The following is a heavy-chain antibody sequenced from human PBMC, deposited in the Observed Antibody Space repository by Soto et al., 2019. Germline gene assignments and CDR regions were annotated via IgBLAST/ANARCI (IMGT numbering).Heavy chain of an antibody. CDR2: IYYSGST. Sequence: SLTCTVSGGSISSGGYYWSWIRQHPGKGLEWIGYIYYSGSTYYNPSLKSRVTISVDTSKNQFSLKLSSVTAADTAVYYCARRSSTSPTGLYYYYYHMDVWGKGTTVTVSS. CDR1: GGSISSGGYY. J-gene: IGHJ6*03. V-gene: IGHV4-31*03. CDR3: ARRSSTSPTGLYYYYYHMDV. D-gene: IGHD2-2*01.